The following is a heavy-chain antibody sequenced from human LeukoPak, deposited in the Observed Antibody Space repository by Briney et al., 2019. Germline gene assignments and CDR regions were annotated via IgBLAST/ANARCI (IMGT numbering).Heavy chain of an antibody. J-gene: IGHJ4*02. CDR2: FDPEDGET. CDR3: ATTGRIPNCGGDCYSLDY. CDR1: GYTLTELS. Sequence: ASVKVSCKVSGYTLTELSMHWVRQAPGKGLEWMGGFDPEDGETIYAQKFQGRVTMTEDTSTDTAYMELSSLRSEDTAVYYCATTGRIPNCGGDCYSLDYWGQGTLVTVSS. D-gene: IGHD2-21*02. V-gene: IGHV1-24*01.